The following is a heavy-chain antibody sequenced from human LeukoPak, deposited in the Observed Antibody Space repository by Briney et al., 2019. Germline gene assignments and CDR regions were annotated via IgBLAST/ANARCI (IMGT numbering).Heavy chain of an antibody. Sequence: PSETLSLTCNVSGGSITTYYWSWIRQPPGKGLEWIGNMYYNGRNNYNPSLDSRVTLSGDMSKNQVSLRLTSVTAADTAVYYCARSAGHCSGGSCPPLRVLDPWGQGILVTVSS. CDR3: ARSAGHCSGGSCPPLRVLDP. D-gene: IGHD2-15*01. V-gene: IGHV4-59*01. CDR1: GGSITTYY. J-gene: IGHJ5*02. CDR2: MYYNGRN.